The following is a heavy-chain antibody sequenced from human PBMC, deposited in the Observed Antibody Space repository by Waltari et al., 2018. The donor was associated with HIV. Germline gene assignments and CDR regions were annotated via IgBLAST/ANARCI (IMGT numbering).Heavy chain of an antibody. CDR2: IHYSGRS. CDR3: ARGHYYDGSGAYYYYGMDV. Sequence: QVQLRESGPGLVKPSATLSLTCTVSGGSISVYYWRCTRQPPGKGLAWIGYIHYSGRSDYRPSLKSRVTISVDTSKNQFSLKLRSVTAADTAVYYCARGHYYDGSGAYYYYGMDVWGQGTTVTVS. J-gene: IGHJ6*02. D-gene: IGHD3-22*01. V-gene: IGHV4-59*01. CDR1: GGSISVYY.